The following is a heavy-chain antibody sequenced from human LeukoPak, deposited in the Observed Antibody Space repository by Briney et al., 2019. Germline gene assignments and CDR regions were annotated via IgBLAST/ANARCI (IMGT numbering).Heavy chain of an antibody. CDR1: GYTFTGYY. J-gene: IGHJ4*02. V-gene: IGHV1-2*02. Sequence: GASVKVSCKASGYTFTGYYMHWVRQAPGQGLEWMGWINPNSGGTNYAQKFQGRVTMTRDTSISTAYMELSRLRSDDTAVYYCAKDTYSSGWYVRGLFDYWGQGTLVTVSS. CDR2: INPNSGGT. D-gene: IGHD6-19*01. CDR3: AKDTYSSGWYVRGLFDY.